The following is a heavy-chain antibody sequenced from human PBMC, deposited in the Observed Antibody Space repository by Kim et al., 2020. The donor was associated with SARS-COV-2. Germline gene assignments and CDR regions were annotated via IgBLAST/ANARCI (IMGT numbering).Heavy chain of an antibody. D-gene: IGHD3-22*01. CDR3: ARWYYDSSNDY. V-gene: IGHV5-10-1*01. CDR1: GYSFTSYW. Sequence: GESLKISCKGSGYSFTSYWISWVRQMPGKGLEWMGRIDPSDSYTNYSPSFQGHVTISADKSLSTAYLQWSSLKASDTAMFYCARWYYDSSNDYWGQGTLVTVSS. J-gene: IGHJ4*02. CDR2: IDPSDSYT.